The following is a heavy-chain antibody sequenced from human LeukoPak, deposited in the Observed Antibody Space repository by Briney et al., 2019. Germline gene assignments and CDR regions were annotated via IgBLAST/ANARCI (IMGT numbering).Heavy chain of an antibody. CDR2: IYYSGST. V-gene: IGHV4-59*01. CDR3: ARVLSRYDYVWGSYRFPYYMDV. Sequence: SETLSLACTVSGGSISSYYWSWIRQPPGKGLEWIGYIYYSGSTNYNPSLKSRVTRSVDTSKNQFSMKLSSVTAADTAVYSCARVLSRYDYVWGSYRFPYYMDVWGKGTTVTISS. D-gene: IGHD3-16*02. J-gene: IGHJ6*03. CDR1: GGSISSYY.